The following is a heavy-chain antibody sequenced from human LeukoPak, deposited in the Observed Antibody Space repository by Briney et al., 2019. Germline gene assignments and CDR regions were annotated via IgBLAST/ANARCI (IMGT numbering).Heavy chain of an antibody. V-gene: IGHV4-59*01. CDR1: GASISGYY. CDR2: IYYSGST. Sequence: SETLSLTCTVSGASISGYYWSWIRQPPGKGLEWIGYIYYSGSTNYNPSLKSRVAISVDTSKNQFSLKLTSVTAADTAVYYCARGGIAAAGPFDYWGQGALVTVSS. D-gene: IGHD6-13*01. CDR3: ARGGIAAAGPFDY. J-gene: IGHJ4*02.